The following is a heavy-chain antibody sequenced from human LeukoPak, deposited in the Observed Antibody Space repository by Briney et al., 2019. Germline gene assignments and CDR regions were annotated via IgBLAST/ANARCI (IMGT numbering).Heavy chain of an antibody. Sequence: GRSLRLSCAASGFTFDDYAMHWVWQAPGKGLEWVSGISWNSGSIGYADSVKGRFTISRDNAKNSLYLQMNSLRAEDTALYYCAKDTTVYAVAGLDYWGQGTLVTVSS. V-gene: IGHV3-9*01. D-gene: IGHD6-19*01. CDR1: GFTFDDYA. CDR2: ISWNSGSI. J-gene: IGHJ4*02. CDR3: AKDTTVYAVAGLDY.